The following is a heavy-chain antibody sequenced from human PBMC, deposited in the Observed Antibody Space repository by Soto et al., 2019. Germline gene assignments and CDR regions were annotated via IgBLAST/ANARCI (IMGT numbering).Heavy chain of an antibody. CDR3: AKDQDSSGWYNY. V-gene: IGHV3-23*01. Sequence: GGSLRLSCAASGFTFSSYAMSWVRQAPGKGLEWVSAISGSGGSTYYADSVKGRFTISSDNSKNTLYLQMNSLRAEDTAVYYCAKDQDSSGWYNYWGQGTLVTVSS. J-gene: IGHJ4*02. CDR2: ISGSGGST. D-gene: IGHD6-19*01. CDR1: GFTFSSYA.